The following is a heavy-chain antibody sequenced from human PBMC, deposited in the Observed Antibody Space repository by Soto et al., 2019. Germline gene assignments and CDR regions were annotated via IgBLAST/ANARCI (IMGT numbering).Heavy chain of an antibody. CDR2: ISSSSSYI. Sequence: SLRLSCAASGFTFSSYSMNWVRQAPGKGLEWVSSISSSSSYIYYADSVKGRFTISRDNAKNSLYLQMNSLRAEDTAVYYCARDHLVGATTNFDYCGQRTLVTVAS. J-gene: IGHJ4*02. CDR1: GFTFSSYS. CDR3: ARDHLVGATTNFDY. V-gene: IGHV3-21*01. D-gene: IGHD1-26*01.